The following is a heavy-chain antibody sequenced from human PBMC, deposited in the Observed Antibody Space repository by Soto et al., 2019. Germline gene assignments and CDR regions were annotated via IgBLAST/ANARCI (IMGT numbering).Heavy chain of an antibody. CDR3: ATRSPEFDY. V-gene: IGHV1-18*01. Sequence: QVQLVQSGPEVKKPGASVKVSCKTSGYTFTNYGISWVRQAPGQGLEWMGWITTDKGKTTYAQKFQGRVTMTTDTSTSTAYMELRSLRSDDTAMYSCATRSPEFDYWGQGTLVTVSS. CDR2: ITTDKGKT. J-gene: IGHJ4*02. CDR1: GYTFTNYG.